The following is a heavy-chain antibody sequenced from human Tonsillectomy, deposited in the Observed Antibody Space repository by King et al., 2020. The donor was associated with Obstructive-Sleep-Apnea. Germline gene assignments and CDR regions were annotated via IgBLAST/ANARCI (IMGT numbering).Heavy chain of an antibody. V-gene: IGHV2-5*02. D-gene: IGHD3-10*01. CDR1: GFSLSTSGVA. Sequence: TLKESGPTLVKPTQTLTLTCTFSGFSLSTSGVAVGWIRQPPGKALEWLALIYWDDDKRYSPSLKSRLTITKDTSKNQVVLTMTNMDPVDTATYYCAHSRTYYYGSGSYYHYYGMDVWGQGTTVTVSS. J-gene: IGHJ6*02. CDR3: AHSRTYYYGSGSYYHYYGMDV. CDR2: IYWDDDK.